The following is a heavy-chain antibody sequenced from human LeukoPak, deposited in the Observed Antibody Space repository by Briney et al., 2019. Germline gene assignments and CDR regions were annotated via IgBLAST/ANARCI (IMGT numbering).Heavy chain of an antibody. Sequence: GGSLRLSRAPSGFTLCSYSMNCVREAPGKGREWGSSISSSSSKMYYADSVTGRFTSSRDNSTNSLYLQMNSLRAEDTAVYYCAREDGEGFDPWGQGTLVTVSS. CDR1: GFTLCSYS. CDR3: AREDGEGFDP. J-gene: IGHJ5*02. CDR2: ISSSSSKM. D-gene: IGHD4-17*01. V-gene: IGHV3-21*01.